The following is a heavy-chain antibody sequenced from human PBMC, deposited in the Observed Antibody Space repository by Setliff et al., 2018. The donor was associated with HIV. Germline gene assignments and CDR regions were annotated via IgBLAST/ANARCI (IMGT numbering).Heavy chain of an antibody. CDR3: ARAIDFLTEGLNWYFDL. D-gene: IGHD3-9*01. CDR1: GYRFTSYW. J-gene: IGHJ2*01. CDR2: IYPGDSDT. V-gene: IGHV5-51*01. Sequence: PGESLKISCKVDGYRFTSYWIAWVRQMPGKGLEWMGIIYPGDSDTRYSPSFQGRVTISVDKSISTAYLQWSSLKASDTAIYYCARAIDFLTEGLNWYFDLWGRGTLVTVSS.